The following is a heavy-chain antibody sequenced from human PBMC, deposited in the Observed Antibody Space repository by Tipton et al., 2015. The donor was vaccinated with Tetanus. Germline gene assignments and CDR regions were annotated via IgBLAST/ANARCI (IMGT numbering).Heavy chain of an antibody. CDR1: GGSISSSSYY. J-gene: IGHJ2*01. CDR3: ASPYGDYVWYFDL. D-gene: IGHD4-17*01. CDR2: IYYSGST. Sequence: LRLSCTVSGGSISSSSYYWGWIRQPPGKGLEWIGSIYYSGSTYYNPSLKSRVTISVDTSKNQFSLKLSSVTAADTAVYYCASPYGDYVWYFDLWGRGTLVTASS. V-gene: IGHV4-39*01.